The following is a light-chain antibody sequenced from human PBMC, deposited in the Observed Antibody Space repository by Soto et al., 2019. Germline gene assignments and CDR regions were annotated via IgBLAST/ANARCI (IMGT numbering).Light chain of an antibody. CDR1: SSDVGSYNL. CDR2: EGS. V-gene: IGLV2-23*01. Sequence: QSALTQPASVSGSPGQSITISCTGTSSDVGSYNLVSWYQQHPRQAPKLIIYEGSKRASGVSNRFSGSQSGNTGSLTISELQAEDEADYYGCSYAGSSTRVVFGGGTKPTVL. CDR3: CSYAGSSTRVV. J-gene: IGLJ2*01.